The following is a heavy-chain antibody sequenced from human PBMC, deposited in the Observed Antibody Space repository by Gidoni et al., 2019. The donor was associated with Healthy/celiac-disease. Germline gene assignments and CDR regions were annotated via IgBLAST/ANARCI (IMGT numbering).Heavy chain of an antibody. D-gene: IGHD1-26*01. CDR1: GYTFTSYY. CDR3: ASFMGGAYAFDI. CDR2: INPSGGST. V-gene: IGHV1-46*01. J-gene: IGHJ3*02. Sequence: QLQLVHSGADVKKPGASVKVPCKASGYTFTSYYMHWVRQAPGQGLEWMGIINPSGGSTSYAQKFQGRVTMTRDTSTSTVYMELSSLRSEDTAVYYCASFMGGAYAFDIWGQGTMVTVSS.